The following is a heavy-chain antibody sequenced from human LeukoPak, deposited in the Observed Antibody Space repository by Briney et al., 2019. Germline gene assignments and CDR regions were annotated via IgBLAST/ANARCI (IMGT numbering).Heavy chain of an antibody. CDR3: ARDDWLGYCSGGSCLVDY. J-gene: IGHJ4*02. CDR2: NSAYNGNT. Sequence: ASVKVSCKASGYTFTSYGISWVRQAPGQGLEWMGWNSAYNGNTNYAQKLQGRVTMTTDTSTSTAYMELRSLRSDDTAVYYCARDDWLGYCSGGSCLVDYWGQGTLVTVSS. V-gene: IGHV1-18*01. CDR1: GYTFTSYG. D-gene: IGHD2-15*01.